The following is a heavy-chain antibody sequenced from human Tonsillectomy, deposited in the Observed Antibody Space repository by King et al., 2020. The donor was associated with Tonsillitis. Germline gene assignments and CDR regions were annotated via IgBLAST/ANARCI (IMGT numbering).Heavy chain of an antibody. V-gene: IGHV3-15*01. CDR3: TTPRGAGRPDLFDY. CDR1: GFTFRNAW. CDR2: VKTKNDGGAT. Sequence: VQLVESGGGLVKPGGSLRLSCAASGFTFRNAWMSWVRQAPGKGLEWVGRVKTKNDGGATDYAAPVKGRFSISRDDSENTMYLHMNSLKTEDTAVYYCTTPRGAGRPDLFDYWGQGTLVIVSS. J-gene: IGHJ4*02. D-gene: IGHD6-6*01.